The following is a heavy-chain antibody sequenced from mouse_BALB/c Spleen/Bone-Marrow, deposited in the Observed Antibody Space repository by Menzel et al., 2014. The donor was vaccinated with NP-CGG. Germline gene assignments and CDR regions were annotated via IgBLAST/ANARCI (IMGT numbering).Heavy chain of an antibody. CDR2: INPDSSTI. Sequence: EVKLVESGGGLVQPGGSLKLSCAAPGFDFSRYWMSWVRQAPGKGLEWIGEINPDSSTINYTPSLKDKFIISRDNAKNTPYLQMSKVRSEDTALYYCALLGNYGYFDVWGAGTTVTVSS. V-gene: IGHV4-1*02. D-gene: IGHD2-1*01. CDR1: GFDFSRYW. CDR3: ALLGNYGYFDV. J-gene: IGHJ1*01.